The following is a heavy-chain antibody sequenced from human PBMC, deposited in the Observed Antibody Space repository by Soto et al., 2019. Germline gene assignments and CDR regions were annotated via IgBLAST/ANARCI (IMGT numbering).Heavy chain of an antibody. V-gene: IGHV4-30-2*01. CDR3: ARVPGP. CDR2: IYHSGST. J-gene: IGHJ5*02. CDR1: GGSISSGGYS. Sequence: SETLSLTCAVSGGSISSGGYSWSWIRQPPGKGLEWIGYIYHSGSTYYNPALKSRVTISVDRSKNQFSLKLSSVTAADTAVYYCARVPGPWGQGPLVTVSS.